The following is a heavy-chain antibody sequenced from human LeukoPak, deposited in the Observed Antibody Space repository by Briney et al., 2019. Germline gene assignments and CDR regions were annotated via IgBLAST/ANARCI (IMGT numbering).Heavy chain of an antibody. Sequence: GGSLRLSCAASGFTFRTYGMHWVRQAPGKGLEWVAFIPNDVTNKYYTDSVKGRFTISRDTSKNTLYLQMNSLRAEDTAVYYCAKDNSGWAFDYWGQGTLVTVSS. CDR1: GFTFRTYG. CDR2: IPNDVTNK. D-gene: IGHD6-19*01. CDR3: AKDNSGWAFDY. J-gene: IGHJ4*02. V-gene: IGHV3-30*02.